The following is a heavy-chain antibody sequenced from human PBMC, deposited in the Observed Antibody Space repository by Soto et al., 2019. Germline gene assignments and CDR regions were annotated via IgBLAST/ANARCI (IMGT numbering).Heavy chain of an antibody. V-gene: IGHV3-21*01. CDR2: ISSSSSYI. CDR3: ARVREGVEMATITGADY. CDR1: GFTFSSYS. J-gene: IGHJ4*02. Sequence: PGGSLRLSCAASGFTFSSYSMNWVRQAPGKGLEWVSSISSSSSYIYYADSVKGRFTISRDNAKNSLYLQMNSLRAEDTAVYYCARVREGVEMATITGADYWGQGTLVTVSS. D-gene: IGHD5-12*01.